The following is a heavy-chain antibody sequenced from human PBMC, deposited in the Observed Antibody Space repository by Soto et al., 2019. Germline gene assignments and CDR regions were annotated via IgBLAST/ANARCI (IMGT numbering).Heavy chain of an antibody. J-gene: IGHJ5*02. CDR3: ARRGTLFGVDSNWFDP. Sequence: PSETLSLTCAVYGGSFSDYYWTWIRQPPGKGLEWIGEINHSGSTNYNPSLKSRVTISVDTSKKQFSLRLSSVTAADTAVFYCARRGTLFGVDSNWFDPWGQGTLVTAPQ. CDR1: GGSFSDYY. D-gene: IGHD3-3*01. V-gene: IGHV4-34*01. CDR2: INHSGST.